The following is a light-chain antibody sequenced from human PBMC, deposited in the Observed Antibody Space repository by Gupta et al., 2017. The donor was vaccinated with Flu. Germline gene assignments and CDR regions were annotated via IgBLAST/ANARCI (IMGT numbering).Light chain of an antibody. CDR1: SSNIGAGYD. Sequence: QSVLTQPLSVSGAPGQSVPISCTGRSSNIGAGYDVHWYQQLPGTAPNLLIYGNSNRPSGVPDRFSGSKSGTSASLAITGLQAEDEADYYCQSYDSSLSGSNVFGTGTKVTVL. V-gene: IGLV1-40*01. CDR3: QSYDSSLSGSNV. CDR2: GNS. J-gene: IGLJ1*01.